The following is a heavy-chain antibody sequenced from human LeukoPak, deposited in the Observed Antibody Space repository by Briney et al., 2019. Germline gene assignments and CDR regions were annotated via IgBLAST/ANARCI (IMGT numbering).Heavy chain of an antibody. Sequence: GGSLRLSCVASGFTFGKYWMSWVRQAPGKGLERVANIKLDGSEKNYVDSVKGRFTISRDNTKNSLYLQMNSLRVEDTAVYYCAKVRMDIVATSLTDYWGQGTLVTVSS. V-gene: IGHV3-7*03. CDR2: IKLDGSEK. CDR1: GFTFGKYW. D-gene: IGHD5-12*01. J-gene: IGHJ4*02. CDR3: AKVRMDIVATSLTDY.